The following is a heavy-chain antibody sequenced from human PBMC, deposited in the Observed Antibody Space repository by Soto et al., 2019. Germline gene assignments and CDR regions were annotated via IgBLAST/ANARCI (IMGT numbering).Heavy chain of an antibody. V-gene: IGHV3-23*01. CDR2: ISGSGGST. CDR1: GFTFSSYA. D-gene: IGHD2-8*01. J-gene: IGHJ4*02. Sequence: PGGSPRLSCAASGFTFSSYAMSWVRQAPGKGLEWVSAISGSGGSTYYADSVKGRFTISRDNSKNTLYLQMNSLRAEDTAVYYCALIFGMLWTPFDYWGQGTLVTVSS. CDR3: ALIFGMLWTPFDY.